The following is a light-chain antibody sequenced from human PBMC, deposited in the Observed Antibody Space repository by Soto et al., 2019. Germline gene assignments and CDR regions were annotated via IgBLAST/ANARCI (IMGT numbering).Light chain of an antibody. J-gene: IGLJ2*01. Sequence: QSVLTQPPSASGIPGQRVAISCSGSSSNNGSNSVNWYQQLPGTAPKLLMYSSNQRPSGVPDRFSGSKSGTSASLAISGLQSEDEADYYCAAWDDSLNGVVFGGGTKLTVL. CDR1: SSNNGSNS. V-gene: IGLV1-44*01. CDR3: AAWDDSLNGVV. CDR2: SSN.